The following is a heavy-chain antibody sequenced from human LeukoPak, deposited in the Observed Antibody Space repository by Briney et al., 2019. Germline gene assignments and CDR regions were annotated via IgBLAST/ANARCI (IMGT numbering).Heavy chain of an antibody. J-gene: IGHJ4*02. CDR1: GFTFSSYA. CDR3: ARGTGGGLNVDY. Sequence: PGGSLRLSCAASGFTFSSYAMSWVRQAPGKGLVWDSRINSDGSSTDYADSVKGRFTISRDNAKNTVYLQMNSLRAEDTAVFYCARGTGGGLNVDYWGQGTLVTVSS. CDR2: INSDGSST. V-gene: IGHV3-74*01. D-gene: IGHD2-8*02.